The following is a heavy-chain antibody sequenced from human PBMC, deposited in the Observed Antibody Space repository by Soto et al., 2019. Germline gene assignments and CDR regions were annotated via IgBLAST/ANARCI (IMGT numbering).Heavy chain of an antibody. V-gene: IGHV3-23*01. CDR3: ADSSIAVAGTTYYFDY. CDR2: ISTSGGTT. J-gene: IGHJ4*02. Sequence: EVQLLESGGGLVQPGGSLRLSCAASGLTFSSYAMSWVSQAPGKWLEWVSAISTSGGTTYYADSVKGRFTISRDNSKNTLYLQMNGLRAEDTAVYYCADSSIAVAGTTYYFDYCGQGTLVTVSS. CDR1: GLTFSSYA. D-gene: IGHD6-19*01.